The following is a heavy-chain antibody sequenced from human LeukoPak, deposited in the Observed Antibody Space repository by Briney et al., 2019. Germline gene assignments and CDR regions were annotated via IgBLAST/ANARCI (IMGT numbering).Heavy chain of an antibody. CDR1: GLTFSSHA. CDR2: IYWNSGGT. J-gene: IGHJ4*02. V-gene: IGHV3-9*01. Sequence: QTGGSLRLSCVASGLTFSSHAMTWVRQTPEKGLKWVSGIYWNSGGTGYADSVKGRFTISRDSAKNSLYLQMNSLRTDDTALYYCTKDITAGGLDYWGQGTLVTVSS. CDR3: TKDITAGGLDY. D-gene: IGHD6-13*01.